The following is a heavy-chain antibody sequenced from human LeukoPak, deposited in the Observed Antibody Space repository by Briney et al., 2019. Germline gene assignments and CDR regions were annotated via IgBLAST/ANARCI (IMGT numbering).Heavy chain of an antibody. CDR1: GGSIGGNSY. D-gene: IGHD1-26*01. V-gene: IGHV4-61*01. Sequence: SETLSLTCTVSGGSIGGNSYWSWIGKPPGKGRGGIAHISNSGSTYYSPSLSSRVTISLDTSKNQFSLKLRSVTAADTAVYYCARGGASSIPLDYWGRGTLVTVSS. CDR2: ISNSGST. CDR3: ARGGASSIPLDY. J-gene: IGHJ4*02.